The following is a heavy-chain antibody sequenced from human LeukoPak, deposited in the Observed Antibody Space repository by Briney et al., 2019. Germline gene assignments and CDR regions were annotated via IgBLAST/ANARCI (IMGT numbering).Heavy chain of an antibody. Sequence: ASVKVSCKASGYTFTSYAMHWVRQAPGQRLEWMGWINAGNGNTKYSQKFQGRVTITRDTSASTAYMELSSLRSEDTAVYYCAGPRPYCGGDCYPYGMDVWGQGTTVTVSS. V-gene: IGHV1-3*01. D-gene: IGHD2-21*02. CDR3: AGPRPYCGGDCYPYGMDV. CDR2: INAGNGNT. J-gene: IGHJ6*02. CDR1: GYTFTSYA.